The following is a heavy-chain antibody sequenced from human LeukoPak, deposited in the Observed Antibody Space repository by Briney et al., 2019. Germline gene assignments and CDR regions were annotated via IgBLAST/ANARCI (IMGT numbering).Heavy chain of an antibody. CDR2: TSSSGSTI. CDR3: AKKGDGLDV. Sequence: GGSLRLSCAASGFTFSRFWMNWVRQAPGKGLEWLSYTSSSGSTIYYADSVKGRFTISRDNARNSLYLQMNSLRAEDTAVYYCAKKGDGLDVWGQGTTVTVSS. V-gene: IGHV3-48*03. D-gene: IGHD3-16*01. CDR1: GFTFSRFW. J-gene: IGHJ6*02.